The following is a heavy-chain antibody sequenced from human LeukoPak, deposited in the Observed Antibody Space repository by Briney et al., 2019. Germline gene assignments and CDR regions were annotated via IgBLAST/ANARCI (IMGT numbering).Heavy chain of an antibody. CDR1: GYTFTSYG. CDR3: ASKSYDFWGGYYKWFDP. CDR2: IIPIFGTA. J-gene: IGHJ5*02. Sequence: ASVKVSCKASGYTFTSYGISWVRQAPGQGLEWMGGIIPIFGTANYAQKFQGRVTITADESTSTAYMELSSLRSEDTAVYYCASKSYDFWGGYYKWFDPWGQGTLVTVSS. V-gene: IGHV1-69*13. D-gene: IGHD3-3*01.